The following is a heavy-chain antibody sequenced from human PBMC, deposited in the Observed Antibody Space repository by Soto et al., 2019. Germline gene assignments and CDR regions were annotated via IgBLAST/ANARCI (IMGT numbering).Heavy chain of an antibody. CDR3: ARADILGGPYTRI. Sequence: GGSLRLSCEVSGLAYSTAWMHLVRQSPGKGLVWVSSINRDGSVTNYADSVKGRFTISRDSAEKTLYLQINSLRADETGVYYCARADILGGPYTRIWGQGTRVTVSS. V-gene: IGHV3-74*01. J-gene: IGHJ6*02. CDR2: INRDGSVT. D-gene: IGHD3-9*01. CDR1: GLAYSTAW.